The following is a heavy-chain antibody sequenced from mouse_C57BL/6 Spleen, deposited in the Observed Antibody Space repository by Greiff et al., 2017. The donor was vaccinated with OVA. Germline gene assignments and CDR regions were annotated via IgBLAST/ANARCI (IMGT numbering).Heavy chain of an antibody. CDR1: GYTFTSYW. Sequence: VQLQQPGAELVKPGASVKLSCKASGYTFTSYWMHWVKQRPGRGLEWIGRLDPNRGGTKYNEKFKSKATLTVAKPSSTAYMQLSSMTSEDSAVYYCARDGENSNDEFFYYAMDDWGQGTSVTVAS. CDR2: LDPNRGGT. V-gene: IGHV1-72*01. D-gene: IGHD2-12*01. CDR3: ARDGENSNDEFFYYAMDD. J-gene: IGHJ4*01.